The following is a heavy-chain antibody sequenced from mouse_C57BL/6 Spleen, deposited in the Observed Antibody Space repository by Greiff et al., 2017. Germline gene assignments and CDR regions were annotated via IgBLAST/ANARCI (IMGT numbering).Heavy chain of an antibody. J-gene: IGHJ4*01. CDR3: ARGGRYDYDANYAMDY. V-gene: IGHV4-1*01. CDR2: INPDSSTI. Sequence: EVQRVESGGGLVQPGGSLTLSCAASGIDFSRYWMSWVRRAPGKGLEWIGEINPDSSTINYAPSLKDKFIISRDNAKNTMYLQMSKVRSEDTALYYCARGGRYDYDANYAMDYWGQGTSVTVSS. D-gene: IGHD2-4*01. CDR1: GIDFSRYW.